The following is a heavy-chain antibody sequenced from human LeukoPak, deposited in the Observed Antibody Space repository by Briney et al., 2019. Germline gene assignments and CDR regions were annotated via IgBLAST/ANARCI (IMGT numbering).Heavy chain of an antibody. CDR1: GGSISSGGYY. V-gene: IGHV4-31*03. CDR2: IYYSGST. J-gene: IGHJ3*02. Sequence: SENLSLTCTVSGGSISSGGYYWSWIRQHPGKGLEWIGYIYYSGSTYYNPSLKSRVTISVDTSKNQFSLKLSSVTAADTAVYYCARGGRYFDWFDAFDIWGQGTMVTVSS. CDR3: ARGGRYFDWFDAFDI. D-gene: IGHD3-9*01.